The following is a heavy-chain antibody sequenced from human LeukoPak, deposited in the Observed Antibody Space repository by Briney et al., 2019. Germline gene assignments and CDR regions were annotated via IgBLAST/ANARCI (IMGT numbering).Heavy chain of an antibody. CDR3: AGVHIVVVPAQFDP. D-gene: IGHD2-2*01. J-gene: IGHJ5*02. V-gene: IGHV1-69*05. Sequence: GASVKVSCKASGGTFSSYAISWVRQAPGQGLEWMGGIIPIFGTANYAQKFQGRVTITTDESTSTAYMELSSLRSEDTAVYYCAGVHIVVVPAQFDPWGQGTLVTVSS. CDR2: IIPIFGTA. CDR1: GGTFSSYA.